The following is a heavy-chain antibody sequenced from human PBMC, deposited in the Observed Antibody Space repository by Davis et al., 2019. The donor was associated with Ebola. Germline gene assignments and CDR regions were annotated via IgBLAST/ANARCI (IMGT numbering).Heavy chain of an antibody. Sequence: PSETLSLTCTVSGGSISSYYWSWIRQPAGKGLEWIGRIYTSGSTNYNPSLKSRVTMSVDTSKNQFSLKLSSVTAADTAVYYCARDEDMMVVAADYYYGMDVWGQGTTVTVSS. CDR1: GGSISSYY. D-gene: IGHD2-15*01. J-gene: IGHJ6*02. CDR3: ARDEDMMVVAADYYYGMDV. CDR2: IYTSGST. V-gene: IGHV4-4*07.